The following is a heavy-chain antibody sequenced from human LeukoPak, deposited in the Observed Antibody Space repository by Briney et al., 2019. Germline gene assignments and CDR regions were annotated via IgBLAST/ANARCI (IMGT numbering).Heavy chain of an antibody. CDR1: GYTFTNYA. CDR3: AKEATMIVVARPYFDY. Sequence: GASVKVSCKASGYTFTNYAIHWVRQAPGQRLEWLGWINAGNGNTRYSQSFQGRVTFTRDTSASTAYMELSSLRSEDTAMYYCAKEATMIVVARPYFDYWGPGTLVTVSS. CDR2: INAGNGNT. J-gene: IGHJ4*02. D-gene: IGHD3-22*01. V-gene: IGHV1-3*01.